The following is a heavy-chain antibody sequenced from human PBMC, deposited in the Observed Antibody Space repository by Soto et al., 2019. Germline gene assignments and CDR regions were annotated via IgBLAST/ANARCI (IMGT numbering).Heavy chain of an antibody. CDR1: GFTFSSYS. Sequence: SLRLSCAASGFTFSSYSMNWVRQAPGKGPEWVSYISSSSGTMYYADSVKGRFAISRDNAKNSLYLQMNSLRDEDTAVYYCARVTRDYYYYGMDVWGQGTTVTVSS. CDR2: ISSSSGTM. J-gene: IGHJ6*02. V-gene: IGHV3-48*02. CDR3: ARVTRDYYYYGMDV.